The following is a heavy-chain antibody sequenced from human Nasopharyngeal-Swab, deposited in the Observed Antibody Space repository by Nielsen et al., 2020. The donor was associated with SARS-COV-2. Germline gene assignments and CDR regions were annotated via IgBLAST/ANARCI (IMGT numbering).Heavy chain of an antibody. D-gene: IGHD4-17*01. V-gene: IGHV1-3*01. CDR2: FNGGNGDT. CDR1: GYTFTAYA. Sequence: ASVKVSCKASGYTFTAYAMHWVRQAPGQRLEWMGWFNGGNGDTIYAQKFRGRVTLTRDTSASTACMELRSLRSEDTARYFCITHGDYGMDVWGQGTTVTVSS. J-gene: IGHJ6*02. CDR3: ITHGDYGMDV.